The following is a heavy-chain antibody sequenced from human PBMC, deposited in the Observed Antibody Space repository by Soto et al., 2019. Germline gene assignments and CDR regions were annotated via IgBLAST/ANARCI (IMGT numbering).Heavy chain of an antibody. D-gene: IGHD4-17*01. J-gene: IGHJ5*02. V-gene: IGHV3-33*01. CDR1: GFTLSGCS. CDR3: VSDFGDYKFHS. Sequence: GGSLRLSCAVSGFTLSGCSMHWVRQAPGKGLEWVAVMWDDGRNKYYADSVKGRFTISGDNSENTLFLQMSSLRADDTAFYYCVSDFGDYKFHSWGQGTLVTVSS. CDR2: MWDDGRNK.